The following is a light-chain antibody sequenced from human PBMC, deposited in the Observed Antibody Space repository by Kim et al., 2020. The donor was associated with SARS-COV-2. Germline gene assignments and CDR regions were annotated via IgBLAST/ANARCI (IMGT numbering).Light chain of an antibody. Sequence: SYELTQPPSVSVSPGQTASITCSGDKLGDKYACWFQQKPGQSPVLVIYEDLKRPSGIPERFSGSNSGNTATLTISGTQAMDEADYYCQAWDSSTVVFGTGTKVTVL. CDR3: QAWDSSTVV. J-gene: IGLJ1*01. V-gene: IGLV3-1*01. CDR1: KLGDKY. CDR2: EDL.